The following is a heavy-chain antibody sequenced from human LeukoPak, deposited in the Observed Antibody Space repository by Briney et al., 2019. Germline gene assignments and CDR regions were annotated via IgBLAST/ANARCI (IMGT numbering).Heavy chain of an antibody. CDR1: GGTFSSYA. V-gene: IGHV1-69*04. J-gene: IGHJ6*02. Sequence: ASVKVSCKASGGTFSSYAISWVRQAPGQGLEWMGRIIPILGIANYAQKFQGRVTITADKSTSTAYMELSSLRSGDTAVYYCARPTGSSRYYYGMDVWGQGTTVTVSS. CDR3: ARPTGSSRYYYGMDV. D-gene: IGHD3-10*01. CDR2: IIPILGIA.